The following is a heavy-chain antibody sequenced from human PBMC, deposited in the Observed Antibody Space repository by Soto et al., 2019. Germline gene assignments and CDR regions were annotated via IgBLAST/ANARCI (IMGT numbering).Heavy chain of an antibody. CDR1: GYTFSTYA. D-gene: IGHD3-10*01. CDR2: INGGTGQT. CDR3: ARGKGKEENYYYYGLDI. V-gene: IGHV1-3*01. J-gene: IGHJ6*02. Sequence: QVQVVQSGAEVKKPGASVKVSCKASGYTFSTYAMHWVRQAPGQSLEWMGWINGGTGQTRYSQRFQDRVTITRDTPASTANMELTSLTSEDTAVYYCARGKGKEENYYYYGLDIWGQGTTVTVSS.